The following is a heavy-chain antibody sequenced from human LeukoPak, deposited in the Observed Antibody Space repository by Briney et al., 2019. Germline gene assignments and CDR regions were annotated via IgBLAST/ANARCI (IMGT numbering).Heavy chain of an antibody. CDR1: GFTLSSDA. CDR3: AKAPVTTCSGAYCYPFDY. V-gene: IGHV3-23*01. Sequence: GGSLRLSCAASGFTLSSDALSGVRQGPGKGLEWVSAISFSGNTYHADSVKGRFTISRDSSKNTLYLQMNSLRAGDAAVYYCAKAPVTTCSGAYCYPFDYWSQGTLVTVSS. D-gene: IGHD2-15*01. J-gene: IGHJ4*02. CDR2: ISFSGNT.